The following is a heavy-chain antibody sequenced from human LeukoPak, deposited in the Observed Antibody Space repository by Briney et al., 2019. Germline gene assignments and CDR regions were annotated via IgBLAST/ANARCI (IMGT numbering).Heavy chain of an antibody. D-gene: IGHD3-10*01. V-gene: IGHV3-30*02. CDR2: IRYDGSNK. Sequence: GGSLRLSCAASGFTFSSYGMHWVRQAPGKGPEWVAFIRYDGSNKYYADSVKGRFTISRDNSKNTLYLQMNSLRAEDTAVYYCAKPHRSGSYYNYFDYWGQGTLVTVSS. J-gene: IGHJ4*02. CDR1: GFTFSSYG. CDR3: AKPHRSGSYYNYFDY.